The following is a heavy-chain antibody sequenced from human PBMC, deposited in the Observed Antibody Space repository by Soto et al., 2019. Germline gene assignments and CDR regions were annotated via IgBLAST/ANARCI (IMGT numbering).Heavy chain of an antibody. J-gene: IGHJ5*02. CDR2: IIPIFGTA. CDR3: ARAPTLLMTRSSNWFDP. Sequence: QVQLVQSGAEVKKPGSSVKVSCKASGGTFSSYAISWVRQAPGPGLEWMGGIIPIFGTANYAQKFQGRVTITADESTTTAYMELSSLRSEDTAVYYCARAPTLLMTRSSNWFDPWGQGTLVTVSS. CDR1: GGTFSSYA. D-gene: IGHD3-16*01. V-gene: IGHV1-69*01.